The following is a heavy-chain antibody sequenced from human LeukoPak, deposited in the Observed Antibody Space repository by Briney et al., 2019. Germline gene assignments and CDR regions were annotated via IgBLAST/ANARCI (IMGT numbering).Heavy chain of an antibody. V-gene: IGHV3-23*01. CDR3: AKNGYSASWYLIFDY. CDR2: ISAGGSDT. D-gene: IGHD6-13*01. J-gene: IGHJ4*02. CDR1: GFSFSSYA. Sequence: GGSLRLSCAASGFSFSSYAMSWVRQAPGKGLEWVSSISAGGSDTYYADSVKGRFTFSRDNSKNTLYLQMNSLRAEDTAIYYCAKNGYSASWYLIFDYWGQGTLVTVSS.